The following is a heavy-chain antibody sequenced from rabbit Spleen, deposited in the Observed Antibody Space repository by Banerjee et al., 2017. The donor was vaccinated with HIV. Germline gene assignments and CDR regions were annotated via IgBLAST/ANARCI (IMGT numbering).Heavy chain of an antibody. CDR1: GFDLSSYYY. V-gene: IGHV1S43*01. CDR3: ARDWGYAGSTYFDL. D-gene: IGHD8-1*01. Sequence: QEQLEESGGGLVKPEGSLTLTCKASGFDLSSYYYMCWVRQAPGKGLELIACIYTSSGSTWYASWVNGRFTISRSTSLNTVDLKMTSLTAADTATYFCARDWGYAGSTYFDLWGPGTLVTVS. CDR2: IYTSSGST. J-gene: IGHJ4*01.